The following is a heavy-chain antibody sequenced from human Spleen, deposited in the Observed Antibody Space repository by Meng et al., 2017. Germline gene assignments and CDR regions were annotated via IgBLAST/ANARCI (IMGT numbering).Heavy chain of an antibody. V-gene: IGHV4-61*01. D-gene: IGHD3-22*01. CDR2: IYYSGST. CDR3: ARSHQDYYDSSGEIDS. J-gene: IGHJ4*02. Sequence: QVQRQGSGPGLVRPSETLSLTCTFSGGSVSSGSYYWSWIRQPPGKGLEWIAYIYYSGSTKYNPSLKSRVTISVDTSKNQFSLKLTSVTAADTAVYYCARSHQDYYDSSGEIDSWGQGSLVTVSS. CDR1: GGSVSSGSYY.